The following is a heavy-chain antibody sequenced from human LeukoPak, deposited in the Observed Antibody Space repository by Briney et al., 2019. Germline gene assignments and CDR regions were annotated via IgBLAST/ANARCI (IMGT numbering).Heavy chain of an antibody. CDR2: INPNSGGT. Sequence: ASVKVSCKASGYPFTGYYIHWVRQAPGQGLECMGWINPNSGGTNYAQKFQGRVTMTRDTSISTAYMELSRLRSDDTAVYYCASLARHDYGTNSTQFDYWGQGTLVTVSS. CDR3: ASLARHDYGTNSTQFDY. D-gene: IGHD4-23*01. V-gene: IGHV1-2*02. CDR1: GYPFTGYY. J-gene: IGHJ4*02.